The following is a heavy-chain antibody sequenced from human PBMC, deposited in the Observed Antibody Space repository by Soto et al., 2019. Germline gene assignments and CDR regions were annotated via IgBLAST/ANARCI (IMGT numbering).Heavy chain of an antibody. Sequence: EVQLLESGGGLVQPGGSLRLSCAASGFTFSSYAMSWVRQAPGKGLEWVSAISGSGGSTYYADSVKGRFTISRDNSKNTLYMHMNSLRDEDSAVYYCAKTVDNHAFDYCGQGTLVTVSS. CDR2: ISGSGGST. V-gene: IGHV3-23*01. D-gene: IGHD1-1*01. J-gene: IGHJ4*02. CDR3: AKTVDNHAFDY. CDR1: GFTFSSYA.